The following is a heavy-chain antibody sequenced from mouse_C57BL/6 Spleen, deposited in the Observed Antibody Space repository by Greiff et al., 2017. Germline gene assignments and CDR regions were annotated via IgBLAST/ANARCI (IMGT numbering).Heavy chain of an antibody. CDR2: INPYNGGT. CDR1: GYTFTDYY. D-gene: IGHD2-4*01. J-gene: IGHJ2*01. CDR3: ERWITGVEN. Sequence: VQLQQSGPVLVKPGASVKLSCKASGYTFTDYYMNWVKQSHGKSLEWIGVINPYNGGTSYNQKFKGKATLTVDKSSSTAYMEFNSLTAGDSAVYYCERWITGVENRGKGTTLTVAS. V-gene: IGHV1-19*01.